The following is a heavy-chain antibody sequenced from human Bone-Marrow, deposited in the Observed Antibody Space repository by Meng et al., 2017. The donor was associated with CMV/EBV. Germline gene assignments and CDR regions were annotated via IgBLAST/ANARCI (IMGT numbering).Heavy chain of an antibody. D-gene: IGHD3-10*01. Sequence: GGSLRLSCATSGFTFSSFSMNWVRQAPGKGLEWVSIIGTTGGRYYAPSVAGRFTISRDSSKSTLYLQMNSLRPDDTAIYHCARRLLRSGRIKVDAFDIWGQGTMVTFSS. J-gene: IGHJ3*02. CDR2: IGTTGGR. V-gene: IGHV3-23*01. CDR3: ARRLLRSGRIKVDAFDI. CDR1: GFTFSSFS.